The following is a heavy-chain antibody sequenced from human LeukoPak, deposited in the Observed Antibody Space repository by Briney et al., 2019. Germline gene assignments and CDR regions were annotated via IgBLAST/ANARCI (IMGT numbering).Heavy chain of an antibody. D-gene: IGHD5-12*01. Sequence: SETLSLTCAVYGGSFSGYYWSWIRQPPGKGLEWIGEINHSGSTNYNPSLKSRVTISVDTSKNQFSLKLSSVTAADTAVYYCARLGVATIPFDYWGQGTLVTVSS. CDR1: GGSFSGYY. J-gene: IGHJ4*02. CDR3: ARLGVATIPFDY. CDR2: INHSGST. V-gene: IGHV4-34*01.